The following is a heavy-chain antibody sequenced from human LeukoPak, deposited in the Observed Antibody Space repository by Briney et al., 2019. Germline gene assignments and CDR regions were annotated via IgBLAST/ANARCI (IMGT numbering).Heavy chain of an antibody. CDR3: AARREGLEWPKNRNWFDP. J-gene: IGHJ5*02. D-gene: IGHD3-3*01. CDR2: MNPNSGNT. V-gene: IGHV1-8*01. Sequence: ASVKVSCKASGYTFTSYDINWVRQATGQGLEWMGWMNPNSGNTGYAQKFQGRVTMTRNTSISTAYMELSSLRSEDTAVYYCAARREGLEWPKNRNWFDPWGQGTLVTVSS. CDR1: GYTFTSYD.